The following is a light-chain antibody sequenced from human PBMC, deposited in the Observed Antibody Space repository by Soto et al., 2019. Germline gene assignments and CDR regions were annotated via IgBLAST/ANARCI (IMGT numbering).Light chain of an antibody. CDR2: GAS. J-gene: IGKJ2*01. V-gene: IGKV3-20*01. CDR3: QQYGSSLYT. CDR1: QSVKSSY. Sequence: EIVLTQSPGTLSLSPGERATLSCRASQSVKSSYLAWYQQKPGQAPRLLIYGASSRATGIPGRFSGCGSGTDFTLTISRLEPEDFAVYYCQQYGSSLYTFGQGTKLEI.